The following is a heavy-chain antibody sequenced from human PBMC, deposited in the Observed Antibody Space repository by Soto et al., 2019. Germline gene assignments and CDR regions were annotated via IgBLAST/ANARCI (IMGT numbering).Heavy chain of an antibody. V-gene: IGHV1-18*01. Sequence: SEEVSDKTSCYAFSNYGINWVRQAHGQGLEWMGWISGYNGNTNYAQTVQGRVTMTTDTSTGTVYMELRSLKSDDTAIYYCSRFIMVGGWFDPNYYHCMDVWGQGTTFTVSS. D-gene: IGHD6-19*01. J-gene: IGHJ6*02. CDR2: ISGYNGNT. CDR3: SRFIMVGGWFDPNYYHCMDV. CDR1: CYAFSNYG.